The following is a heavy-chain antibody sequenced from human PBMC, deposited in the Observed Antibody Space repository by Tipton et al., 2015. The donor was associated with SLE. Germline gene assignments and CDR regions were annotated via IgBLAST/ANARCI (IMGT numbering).Heavy chain of an antibody. Sequence: TLSLTCTVSGGSISSSSYYWGWIRQPPGKWLEWIGSIYYSGSTYYKPSLKSRVTISVDTSKNQFSLKLSSVTAADTAVYYCARSMEQQLANWFDPWGQGTLVTVSS. D-gene: IGHD6-13*01. CDR3: ARSMEQQLANWFDP. V-gene: IGHV4-39*07. J-gene: IGHJ5*02. CDR1: GGSISSSSYY. CDR2: IYYSGST.